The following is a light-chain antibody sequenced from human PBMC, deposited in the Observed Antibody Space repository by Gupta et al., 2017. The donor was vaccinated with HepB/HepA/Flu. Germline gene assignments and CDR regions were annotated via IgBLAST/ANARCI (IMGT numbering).Light chain of an antibody. Sequence: QLVLPPSPSASASLGASVKLTCTLSSGHSSYAIAWHQQQPEKGPRYLMKFNSDGSHSKGDGFPDRFSGSSSGAERYLTISSRQAEEEADYYCQTWGTGSHVVFGGGTKLTVL. CDR2: FNSDGSH. CDR3: QTWGTGSHVV. V-gene: IGLV4-69*01. CDR1: SGHSSYA. J-gene: IGLJ2*01.